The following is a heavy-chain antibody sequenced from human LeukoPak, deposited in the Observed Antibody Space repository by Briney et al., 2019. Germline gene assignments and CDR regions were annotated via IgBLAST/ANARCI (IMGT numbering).Heavy chain of an antibody. Sequence: PSETLSLTCAVFGGSISGYYWSWIRQPPGKGLEWIGEISHSGGTNYNPSLKSRVTISLDTSKNQFSLKLSSLTAADTAVYYCARDLAGTNAPIDYWGQGTLVTVSS. J-gene: IGHJ4*02. V-gene: IGHV4-34*01. CDR3: ARDLAGTNAPIDY. CDR1: GGSISGYY. CDR2: ISHSGGT. D-gene: IGHD6-19*01.